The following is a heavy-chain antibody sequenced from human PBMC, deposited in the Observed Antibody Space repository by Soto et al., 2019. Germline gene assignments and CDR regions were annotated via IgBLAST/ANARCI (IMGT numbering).Heavy chain of an antibody. V-gene: IGHV1-46*01. D-gene: IGHD2-21*01. Sequence: ASVKVSCKASGYTFTSYYMHWVRQAPGQGLEWMGIINPNLGCTSYAQKFQGRVTVTTDESTNTVYMELRSLRSDDTAVYYCARGGDGYNFGAVYWGQATPVTVSS. J-gene: IGHJ4*02. CDR2: INPNLGCT. CDR1: GYTFTSYY. CDR3: ARGGDGYNFGAVY.